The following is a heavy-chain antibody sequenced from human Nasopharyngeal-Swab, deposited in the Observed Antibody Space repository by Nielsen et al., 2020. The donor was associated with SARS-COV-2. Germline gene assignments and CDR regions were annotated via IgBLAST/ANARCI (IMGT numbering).Heavy chain of an antibody. CDR1: GYTFTGYY. V-gene: IGHV1-2*06. J-gene: IGHJ4*02. CDR2: INPNSGGT. CDR3: ARGPYDFWSDLTGPDY. Sequence: ASVKVSCKASGYTFTGYYMHWVRPAPAQGLEWMGRINPNSGGTNYAQKFQGRVTMTRDTSISTAYMELSRLRSDDTAVYYCARGPYDFWSDLTGPDYWGQGTLVTVSS. D-gene: IGHD3-3*01.